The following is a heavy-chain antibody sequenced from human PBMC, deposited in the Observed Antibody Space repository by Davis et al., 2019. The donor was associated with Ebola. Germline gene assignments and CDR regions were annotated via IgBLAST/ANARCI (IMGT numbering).Heavy chain of an antibody. CDR2: IYYSGST. Sequence: PSETLSLTCTVSGGSISSYYWSWIRQPPGKGLEWIGYIYYSGSTNYNPSLKSRVTISVDTSKNQFSLKLSSVTAADTAVYYCARIVGSPFRIYGDYDFDYWGQGTLVTVSS. CDR3: ARIVGSPFRIYGDYDFDY. J-gene: IGHJ4*02. CDR1: GGSISSYY. V-gene: IGHV4-59*01. D-gene: IGHD4-17*01.